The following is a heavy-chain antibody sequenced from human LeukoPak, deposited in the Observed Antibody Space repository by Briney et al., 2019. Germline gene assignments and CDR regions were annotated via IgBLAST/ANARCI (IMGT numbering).Heavy chain of an antibody. V-gene: IGHV1-2*06. CDR1: GYTFTYYY. Sequence: ASVKVSCKASGYTFTYYYMHWGRQAPGQGLEWMGRINPNSGGTNYAQKFQGRVTMTSDTSISTAYMELSRLKSDDTAVYYCARGRGGTLNDYWGQGTLVTVSS. J-gene: IGHJ4*02. CDR2: INPNSGGT. D-gene: IGHD1-1*01. CDR3: ARGRGGTLNDY.